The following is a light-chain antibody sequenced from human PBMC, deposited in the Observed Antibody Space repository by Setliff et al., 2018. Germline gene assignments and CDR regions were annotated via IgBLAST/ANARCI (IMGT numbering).Light chain of an antibody. CDR1: SSDVGAYNY. V-gene: IGLV2-8*01. Sequence: LTQPPSASGSPGQSVTISCTGTSSDVGAYNYVSWYRQHPGNPPQLMIYDVTKRPSGVPDRFSGSKSGNTASLTVSGLQAEDEADYYCCSYAGSNNLLFGGGTKVTVL. CDR3: CSYAGSNNLL. CDR2: DVT. J-gene: IGLJ2*01.